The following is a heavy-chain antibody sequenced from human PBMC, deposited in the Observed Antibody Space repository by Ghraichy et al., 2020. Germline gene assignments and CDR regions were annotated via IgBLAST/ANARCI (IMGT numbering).Heavy chain of an antibody. J-gene: IGHJ4*02. CDR2: IGTAGDT. D-gene: IGHD5-12*01. CDR1: GFTFSSYD. CDR3: ARYSGPHDEGSFDY. Sequence: GGSLRLSCAASGFTFSSYDMHWVRQATGKGLEWVSAIGTAGDTYYPGSVKGRFTISRENAKNSLYLQMNSLRAEDTAVYYCARYSGPHDEGSFDYWGQGTLVTVSS. V-gene: IGHV3-13*01.